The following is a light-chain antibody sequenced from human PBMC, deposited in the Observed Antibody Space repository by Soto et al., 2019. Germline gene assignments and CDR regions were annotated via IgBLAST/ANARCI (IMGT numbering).Light chain of an antibody. V-gene: IGKV1-6*01. CDR1: QGIRND. CDR3: LQDYNYPLT. J-gene: IGKJ4*01. Sequence: AIQLTQSPASLSASVGDRVTITCRASQGIRNDLGWYQQKPGKAPKLLIYAASSLQSGVPSRFSGSGSGTDFTLTISSLQPEDFATYYCLQDYNYPLTFGGGTKVDIK. CDR2: AAS.